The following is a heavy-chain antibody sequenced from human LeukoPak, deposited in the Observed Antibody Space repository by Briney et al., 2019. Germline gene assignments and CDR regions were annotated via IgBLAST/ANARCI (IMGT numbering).Heavy chain of an antibody. CDR1: GGSISRSSYY. D-gene: IGHD6-13*01. CDR3: ARHGSIATGASTY. J-gene: IGHJ4*02. Sequence: PSETLSLTCSVSGGSISRSSYYWGWTRQPPGKGLEWIGSIYYSGSTYYNPSLKSRVTISVDTSRNQFSLKLGSVTAADTAVYYCARHGSIATGASTYWGQGTLVTVSS. CDR2: IYYSGST. V-gene: IGHV4-39*01.